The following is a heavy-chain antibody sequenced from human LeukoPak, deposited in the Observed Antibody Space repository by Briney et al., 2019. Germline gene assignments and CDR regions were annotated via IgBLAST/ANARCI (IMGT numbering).Heavy chain of an antibody. D-gene: IGHD3-16*02. CDR3: AREEGDYVWGSYRYNDY. V-gene: IGHV3-30*04. CDR1: GFTFSSYA. Sequence: HSGGSLRLSCAASGFTFSSYAMSWVRQAPGKGLEWVAVISYDGSNKYYADSVKGRFTISRDNSKNTLYLQMNSLRAEDSAVYYCAREEGDYVWGSYRYNDYWGQGTLVTVSS. CDR2: ISYDGSNK. J-gene: IGHJ4*02.